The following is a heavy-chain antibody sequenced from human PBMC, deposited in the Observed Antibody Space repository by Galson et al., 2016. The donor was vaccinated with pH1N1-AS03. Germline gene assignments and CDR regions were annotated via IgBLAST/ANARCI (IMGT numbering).Heavy chain of an antibody. CDR1: GFTVSSGYH. V-gene: IGHV3-7*03. D-gene: IGHD1-1*01. J-gene: IGHJ4*02. CDR3: ARENWSVEY. Sequence: SLRLSCAATGFTVSSGYHMTWVRQAPGKGLEWVANIKTDGGDKNYVDSVKGRIIISRDNAKNSLYLQMNSLRAEDTAVYYCARENWSVEYWGQGTLVIVSS. CDR2: IKTDGGDK.